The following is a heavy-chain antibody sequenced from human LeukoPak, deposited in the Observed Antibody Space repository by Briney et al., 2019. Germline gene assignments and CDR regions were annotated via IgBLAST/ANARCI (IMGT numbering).Heavy chain of an antibody. Sequence: PGGSLRLSRAASGFTFSSYAMSWVRQAPGKGLEWVSAISGSGGSTYYADSVKGRFTISRDNSKNTLYLQMNSLRAEDTAVYYCAKARYGSWSGFQTPYYMDVWGKGTTVTVSS. CDR3: AKARYGSWSGFQTPYYMDV. D-gene: IGHD3-3*01. J-gene: IGHJ6*03. CDR2: ISGSGGST. CDR1: GFTFSSYA. V-gene: IGHV3-23*01.